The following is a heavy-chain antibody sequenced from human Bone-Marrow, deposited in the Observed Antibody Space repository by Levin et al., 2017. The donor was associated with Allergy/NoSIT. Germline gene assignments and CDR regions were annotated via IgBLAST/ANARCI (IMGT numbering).Heavy chain of an antibody. D-gene: IGHD6-19*01. CDR3: ARASIAVAGTAPYYYYGMDG. J-gene: IGHJ6*02. CDR2: MNPNSGNT. V-gene: IGHV1-8*01. CDR1: GYTFTSYD. Sequence: VASVKVSCKASGYTFTSYDINWVRQATGQGLEWMGWMNPNSGNTGYAQKFQGRVTMTRNTSISTAYMELSSLRSEDTAVYYCARASIAVAGTAPYYYYGMDGWGQGTTVTVSS.